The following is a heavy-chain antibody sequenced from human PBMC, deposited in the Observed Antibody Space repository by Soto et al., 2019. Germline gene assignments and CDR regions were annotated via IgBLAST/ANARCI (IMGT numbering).Heavy chain of an antibody. CDR1: GGTFSSYA. J-gene: IGHJ6*02. CDR3: ARTTLRDYYYGMDV. Sequence: ASVKVSCKASGGTFSSYAISWVRQAPGQGLEWMGGIIPIFGTANYAQKFQGRVTITADESTSTAYMELSSLRSEDTAVYYCARTTLRDYYYGMDVWGQGTTVTVSS. D-gene: IGHD1-1*01. V-gene: IGHV1-69*13. CDR2: IIPIFGTA.